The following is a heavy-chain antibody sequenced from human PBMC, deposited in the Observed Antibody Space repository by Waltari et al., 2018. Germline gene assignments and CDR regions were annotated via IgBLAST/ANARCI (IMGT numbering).Heavy chain of an antibody. CDR1: GFTFSSYA. Sequence: EVQVVESGGGLVQPGGSLRLSCEASGFTFSSYAMSWVRQAPGRWREWVSGISGSTGYADSVKGRFTISRDNAKNSLYLQMNSLRAEDTALYYCARVITGDWYFDLWGRGTLVTVSS. D-gene: IGHD3-10*01. CDR2: ISGST. J-gene: IGHJ2*01. CDR3: ARVITGDWYFDL. V-gene: IGHV3-20*04.